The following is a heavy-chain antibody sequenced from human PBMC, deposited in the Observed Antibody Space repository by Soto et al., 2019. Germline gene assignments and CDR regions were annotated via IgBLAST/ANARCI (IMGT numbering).Heavy chain of an antibody. V-gene: IGHV1-2*02. CDR3: ARLAVVVVPAAMAPNWFDP. J-gene: IGHJ5*02. D-gene: IGHD2-2*01. Sequence: GASVKVSCKASGYTFTGYYMHWVRQAPGQGLEWMGWINPNSGGTNYAQKFQGRATMTRDTSISTAYMELSRLRSDDTAVYYCARLAVVVVPAAMAPNWFDPWGQGTLVTVSS. CDR1: GYTFTGYY. CDR2: INPNSGGT.